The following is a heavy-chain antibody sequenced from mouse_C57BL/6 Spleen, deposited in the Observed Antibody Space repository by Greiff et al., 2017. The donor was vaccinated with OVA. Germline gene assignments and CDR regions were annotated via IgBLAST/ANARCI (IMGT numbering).Heavy chain of an antibody. Sequence: DVKPVESGGDLVKPGGSLKLSCAASGFTFSSYGMSWVRQTPDKRLEWVATISSGGSYTYYPDSVKGRFTISRDNAKNTLYLQMSSLKSEDTAMYYCARGITTVVATPFDDWGQGTTLTVSS. J-gene: IGHJ2*01. CDR3: ARGITTVVATPFDD. CDR1: GFTFSSYG. V-gene: IGHV5-6*02. CDR2: ISSGGSYT. D-gene: IGHD1-1*01.